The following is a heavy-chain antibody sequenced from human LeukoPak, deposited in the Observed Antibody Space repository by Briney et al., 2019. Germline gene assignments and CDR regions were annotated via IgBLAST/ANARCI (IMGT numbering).Heavy chain of an antibody. Sequence: PSETLSLTCTVSGGSISSGSYYWSWIRQPAGKGLEWIGRIYTSGSTNYNPSLKSRVTISVDTSKNQFSLKLSSVTAADTAVYYCARAKRDQLERLNYYYYMDVWGKGTTVTISS. D-gene: IGHD1-1*01. CDR2: IYTSGST. CDR3: ARAKRDQLERLNYYYYMDV. CDR1: GGSISSGSYY. V-gene: IGHV4-61*02. J-gene: IGHJ6*03.